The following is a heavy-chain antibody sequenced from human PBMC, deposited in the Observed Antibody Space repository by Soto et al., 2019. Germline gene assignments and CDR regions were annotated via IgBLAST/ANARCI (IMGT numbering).Heavy chain of an antibody. J-gene: IGHJ6*02. V-gene: IGHV3-21*01. CDR1: GFTFSSYS. Sequence: KPGGSLRLSCAASGFTFSSYSMNWVRRAPGKGLEWVSSISSSSSYIYYADSVKGRFTISRDNAKNSLYLQMNSLRAEDTAVYYCARDRGIAVAGTGVSYYGMDVWGQGTTVTVSS. CDR2: ISSSSSYI. D-gene: IGHD6-19*01. CDR3: ARDRGIAVAGTGVSYYGMDV.